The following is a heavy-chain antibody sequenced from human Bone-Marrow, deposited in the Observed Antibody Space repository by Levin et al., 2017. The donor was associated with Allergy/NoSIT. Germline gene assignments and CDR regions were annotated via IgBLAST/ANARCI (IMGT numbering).Heavy chain of an antibody. Sequence: PSQTLSLPCTVSGGSISGYYWSWIRQPPGKGLEYIGYVYSDGSSNYNPSLKSRVIMSVDTSKNQFSLKMTSVTAADTAVYYCVKILREERSDGQYGGSFDPWGQGTPVTVSS. CDR1: GGSISGYY. V-gene: IGHV4-59*08. J-gene: IGHJ5*02. CDR2: VYSDGSS. D-gene: IGHD5-24*01. CDR3: VKILREERSDGQYGGSFDP.